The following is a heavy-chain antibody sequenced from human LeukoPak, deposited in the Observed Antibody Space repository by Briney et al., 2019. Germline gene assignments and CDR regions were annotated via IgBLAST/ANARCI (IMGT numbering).Heavy chain of an antibody. CDR2: ISGSSSYI. V-gene: IGHV3-21*01. CDR3: ARDKICGCDCYHAFDI. Sequence: PGGSLRLSCAASGFTFSSYSMTWVRQAPVKGLEWVSSISGSSSYIYYADSVKGRFTISRDNAKSSLYLQMNSLRAEDTAVYYCARDKICGCDCYHAFDIWGQGTMVTVSS. CDR1: GFTFSSYS. D-gene: IGHD2-21*02. J-gene: IGHJ3*02.